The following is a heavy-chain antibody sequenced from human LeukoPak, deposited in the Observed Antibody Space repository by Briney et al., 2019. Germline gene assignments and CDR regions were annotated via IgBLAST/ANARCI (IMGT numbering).Heavy chain of an antibody. CDR3: ARGLGGSYGYYYYYYMDV. CDR2: ISAYNGNT. V-gene: IGHV1-18*01. D-gene: IGHD3-16*01. CDR1: GYTFTSYG. Sequence: GASVKVSCKASGYTFTSYGISWVRQAPGQGLEWMGWISAYNGNTNYAQKLQGRVTMTTDTSTSTAYMELSSLRSEDTAVYYCARGLGGSYGYYYYYYMDVWGKGTTVTVSS. J-gene: IGHJ6*03.